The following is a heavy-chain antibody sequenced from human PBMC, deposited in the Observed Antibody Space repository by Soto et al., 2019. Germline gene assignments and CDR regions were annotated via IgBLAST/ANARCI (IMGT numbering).Heavy chain of an antibody. V-gene: IGHV1-8*01. J-gene: IGHJ6*02. CDR3: ARVSMWFGGDGMDV. CDR1: GYAFTTYD. CDR2: MNPNSGHT. D-gene: IGHD3-10*01. Sequence: QVQLVQSGAEVKKPGASVKVSCKASGYAFTTYDINWVRQATGQGPEWMGWMNPNSGHTVYAQKFQGRVTVTRDTSIHTAYMGLSSLRSEDAAVYCWARVSMWFGGDGMDVWGPGTTVTVSS.